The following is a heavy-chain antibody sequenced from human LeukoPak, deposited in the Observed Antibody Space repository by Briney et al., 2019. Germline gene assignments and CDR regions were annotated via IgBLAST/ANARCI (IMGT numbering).Heavy chain of an antibody. V-gene: IGHV3-49*04. Sequence: PGGSLRLSCAASGFTVSSNYMSWVRQAPGKGLEWVGFIRSKAYGGTTEYAASVKGRFTISRDDSKSIAYLQVNSLKTEDTAVYYCTPHVVVPLGYWGQGTLVTVSS. J-gene: IGHJ4*02. D-gene: IGHD2-21*01. CDR3: TPHVVVPLGY. CDR1: GFTVSSNY. CDR2: IRSKAYGGTT.